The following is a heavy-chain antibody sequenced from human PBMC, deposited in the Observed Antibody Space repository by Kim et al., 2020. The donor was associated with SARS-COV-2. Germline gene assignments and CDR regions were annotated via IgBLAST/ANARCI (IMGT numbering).Heavy chain of an antibody. V-gene: IGHV3-48*02. CDR1: GFTFSSYS. CDR3: VRDRSTSSGYYYNYYYGMDV. Sequence: GGSLRLSCAASGFTFSSYSMNWVRQAPGKGLEWVSYISSSSSTIYYADSVKGRFTISRDNAKNSLYLQMNSLRDEDTAVYYCVRDRSTSSGYYYNYYYGMDVWGQGTTVTVSS. J-gene: IGHJ6*02. CDR2: ISSSSSTI. D-gene: IGHD3-22*01.